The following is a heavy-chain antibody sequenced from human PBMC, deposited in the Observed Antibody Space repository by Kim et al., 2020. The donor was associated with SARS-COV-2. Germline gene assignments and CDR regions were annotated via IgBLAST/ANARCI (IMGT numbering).Heavy chain of an antibody. J-gene: IGHJ4*03. CDR2: VYYTGTS. Sequence: SETLSLTCTVSGDSINNSFYYWGWIRQAPGKGLEWIGSVYYTGTSDHNPSLKSRVSMSAETSRNHSSLRLSSVTAADTATYYCVTHRLVGHGGYFDFWG. V-gene: IGHV4-39*02. CDR3: VTHRLVGHGGYFDF. CDR1: GDSINNSFYY. D-gene: IGHD6-19*01.